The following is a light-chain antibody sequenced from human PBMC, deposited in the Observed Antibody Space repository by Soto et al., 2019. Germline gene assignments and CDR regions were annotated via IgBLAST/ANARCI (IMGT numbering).Light chain of an antibody. CDR3: SSYTGGISRYV. Sequence: QSALTQPASVSGSPGQSITISCTGTSSDVGGYNYVSWYQHYPGKAPKLMIYEISNRPSGVSNRFSGSKSGNTASLTISGLQGEDEADYYCSSYTGGISRYVFGTGTKLTVL. V-gene: IGLV2-14*01. CDR1: SSDVGGYNY. J-gene: IGLJ1*01. CDR2: EIS.